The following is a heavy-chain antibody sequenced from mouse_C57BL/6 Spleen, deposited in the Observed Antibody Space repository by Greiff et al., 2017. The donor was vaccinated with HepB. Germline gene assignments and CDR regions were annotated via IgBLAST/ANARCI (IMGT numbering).Heavy chain of an antibody. V-gene: IGHV3-6*01. CDR3: ARADGYYGFDY. CDR2: ISYDGSN. J-gene: IGHJ2*01. CDR1: GYSITSGYY. D-gene: IGHD2-3*01. Sequence: EVQRVESGPGLVKPSQSLSLTCSVTGYSITSGYYWNWIRQFPGNKLEWMGYISYDGSNNYNPSLKNRISITRDTSKNQFFLKLNSVTTEDTATYYCARADGYYGFDYWGQGTTLTVSS.